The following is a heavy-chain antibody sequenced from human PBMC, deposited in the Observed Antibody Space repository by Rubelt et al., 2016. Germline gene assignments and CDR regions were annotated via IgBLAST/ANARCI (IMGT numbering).Heavy chain of an antibody. V-gene: IGHV4-59*08. CDR3: ARRGIAAGETYYYYYMDV. CDR2: IHYSGST. Sequence: QVQLQESGPGLVKPSETLSLTCTVSGGSISNYYWSWIRKPPGKGLEWIGYIHYSGSTKNNLSLKSRVTISVDTSKNQFSLRLRSFTAADTAVYYCARRGIAAGETYYYYYMDVWGKGTTVTVSS. CDR1: GGSISNYY. D-gene: IGHD6-13*01. J-gene: IGHJ6*03.